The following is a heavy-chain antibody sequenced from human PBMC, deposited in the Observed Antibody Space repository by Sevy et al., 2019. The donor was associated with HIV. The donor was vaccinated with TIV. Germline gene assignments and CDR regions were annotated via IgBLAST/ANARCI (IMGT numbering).Heavy chain of an antibody. J-gene: IGHJ1*01. CDR1: GYTFTSYG. CDR2: ISAYNGNT. CDR3: ARSLYYDFWSGYWLQH. V-gene: IGHV1-18*01. Sequence: ASVKVSCKASGYTFTSYGINWVRQAPGQGLEWMGWISAYNGNTNYAQKLQGRVTMTTDTSTSTAYMELRSLRSDDTAVYYCARSLYYDFWSGYWLQHWGQGTLVTVSS. D-gene: IGHD3-3*01.